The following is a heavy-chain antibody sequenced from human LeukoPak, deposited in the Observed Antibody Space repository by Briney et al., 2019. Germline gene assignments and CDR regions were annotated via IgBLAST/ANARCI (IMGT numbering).Heavy chain of an antibody. J-gene: IGHJ4*02. D-gene: IGHD6-13*01. CDR2: IYSDDST. Sequence: GGSLRLSCAASGFTFSSYSMNWVRQAPGQGLDWVSVIYSDDSTYYADSVKGRFTISRDNSKNTLNLQMNSLRAEDTAVYYCASRPRDAAALDYWGQGTLVTVSS. V-gene: IGHV3-53*01. CDR3: ASRPRDAAALDY. CDR1: GFTFSSYS.